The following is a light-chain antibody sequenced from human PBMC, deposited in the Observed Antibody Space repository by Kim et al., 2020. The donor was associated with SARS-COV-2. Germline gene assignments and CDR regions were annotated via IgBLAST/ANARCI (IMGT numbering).Light chain of an antibody. J-gene: IGKJ2*02. Sequence: SASVGDRIIVTCRASQDIKNYLAWYQQKPGKAPKLLIYAASTLQSGVPSRFSGSGSGTEFTLTISSLQTEDVATYYCQKYNSAPRTFGQGTKLEIK. V-gene: IGKV1-27*01. CDR2: AAS. CDR1: QDIKNY. CDR3: QKYNSAPRT.